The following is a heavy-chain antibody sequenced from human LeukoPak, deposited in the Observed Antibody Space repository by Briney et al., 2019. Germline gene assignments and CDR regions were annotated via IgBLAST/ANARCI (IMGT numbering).Heavy chain of an antibody. CDR1: GSTFDDYA. CDR2: ISWNSGSI. V-gene: IGHV3-9*01. CDR3: ARESYSSRTPTFDY. D-gene: IGHD6-13*01. J-gene: IGHJ4*02. Sequence: GRSLRLSCAASGSTFDDYAIQWVRQAPGKGLGWVSGISWNSGSIGYADSVKGRFTISRDNSKNTLYLQMNSLRAEDTAVYYCARESYSSRTPTFDYWGQGTLVTVSS.